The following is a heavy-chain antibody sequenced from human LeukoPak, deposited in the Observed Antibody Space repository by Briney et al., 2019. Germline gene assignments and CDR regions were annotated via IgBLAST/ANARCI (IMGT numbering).Heavy chain of an antibody. D-gene: IGHD5-12*01. J-gene: IGHJ4*02. CDR3: ARRGYSGYATYYFDY. Sequence: SETLSLTCAVSGYSISSGYYWGWIRQPPGKGLEWIGSIFHSGSTYYNPSLKSRVTISVGTSKNQFSLKLSSVTAADTAVYYCARRGYSGYATYYFDYWGQGTLVTVSS. CDR2: IFHSGST. V-gene: IGHV4-38-2*01. CDR1: GYSISSGYY.